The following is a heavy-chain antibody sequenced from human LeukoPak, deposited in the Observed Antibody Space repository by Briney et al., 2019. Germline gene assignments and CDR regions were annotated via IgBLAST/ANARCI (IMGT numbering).Heavy chain of an antibody. CDR3: ARDYPGTEAFDI. Sequence: LRLSCAASGFTFSSYAMHWVRQAPGKGLEWVAVISYDGSNKYYADSVKGRFTISRDNSKNTLYLQMNSLRAEDTAVYYCARDYPGTEAFDIWGQGTMVTVSS. V-gene: IGHV3-30-3*01. CDR1: GFTFSSYA. J-gene: IGHJ3*02. CDR2: ISYDGSNK. D-gene: IGHD1-1*01.